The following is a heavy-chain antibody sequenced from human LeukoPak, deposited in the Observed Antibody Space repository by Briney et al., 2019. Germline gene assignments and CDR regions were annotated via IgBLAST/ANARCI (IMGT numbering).Heavy chain of an antibody. J-gene: IGHJ6*02. V-gene: IGHV1-8*01. CDR2: MNPNSGNT. CDR1: GYTFTSYD. Sequence: ASVKVSCKASGYTFTSYDINWVRQATGQGLEWMGWMNPNSGNTGYAQKFQGRVTMTRNTSISTAYMELSSLRSEDTAVYYCASSSWFSYYYGMDVWGQGTMVTVSS. CDR3: ASSSWFSYYYGMDV. D-gene: IGHD6-13*01.